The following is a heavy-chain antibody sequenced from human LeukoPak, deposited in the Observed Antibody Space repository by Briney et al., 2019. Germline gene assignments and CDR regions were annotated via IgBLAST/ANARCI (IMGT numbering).Heavy chain of an antibody. Sequence: GGSLRLSCAASGFTFSSYSMNWVRQAPGKGVEWVSYISSSSSTIYYADSVKGRFTISRDNAKNSLYLQMNSLRAEDTAVYYCARGGGWELPHLDYWGQGTLVTVSS. V-gene: IGHV3-48*01. D-gene: IGHD1-26*01. CDR3: ARGGGWELPHLDY. CDR1: GFTFSSYS. J-gene: IGHJ4*02. CDR2: ISSSSSTI.